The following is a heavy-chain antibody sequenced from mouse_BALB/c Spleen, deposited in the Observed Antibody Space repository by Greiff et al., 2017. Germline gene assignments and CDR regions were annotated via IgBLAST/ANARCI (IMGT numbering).Heavy chain of an antibody. V-gene: IGHV14-3*02. CDR2: IDPANGNT. Sequence: EVQLQQSGAELVKPGASVKLSCTASGFNIKDTYMHWVKQRPEQGLEWIGRIDPANGNTKYDPKFQGKVTITSDTASNTAYLQLSSLTSEDTAVYYCARGGGVYYAMDYWGQGTSVTVSA. J-gene: IGHJ4*01. CDR1: GFNIKDTY. CDR3: ARGGGVYYAMDY.